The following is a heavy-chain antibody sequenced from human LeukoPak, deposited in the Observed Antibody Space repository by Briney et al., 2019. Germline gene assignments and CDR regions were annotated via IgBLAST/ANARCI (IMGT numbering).Heavy chain of an antibody. D-gene: IGHD6-13*01. CDR2: SIPIFGTA. Sequence: SVKVSCKAAGGTFSSYAISWLRQSPGQRPEWMGGSIPIFGTANYAQKFQGRVTITADESTSTAYMELSSLRSEDTAVYYCARAGIAAAGTLDYWGRGTLVTVSS. J-gene: IGHJ4*02. V-gene: IGHV1-69*01. CDR1: GGTFSSYA. CDR3: ARAGIAAAGTLDY.